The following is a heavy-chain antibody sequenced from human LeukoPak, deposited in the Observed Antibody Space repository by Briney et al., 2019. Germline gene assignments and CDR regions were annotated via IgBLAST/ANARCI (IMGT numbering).Heavy chain of an antibody. CDR3: ARDTGSYFFDP. J-gene: IGHJ5*02. V-gene: IGHV1-46*01. D-gene: IGHD1-26*01. CDR2: INTSGGST. Sequence: ASVTVSCKASGYTFTSYYMHWVRQAPGQGLEWMGTINTSGGSTRNAHKFQGRVTMTRDTSTSTVYMELGSLRSEDTAVYYCARDTGSYFFDPWGQGTLVTVAS. CDR1: GYTFTSYY.